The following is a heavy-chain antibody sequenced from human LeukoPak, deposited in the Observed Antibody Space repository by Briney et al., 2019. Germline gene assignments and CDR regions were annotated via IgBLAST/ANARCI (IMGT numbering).Heavy chain of an antibody. V-gene: IGHV4-39*01. Sequence: SETLSLTCTVSGGSISSSSFYWDWIRQPPGKGLEWIGTIFYSGSTYYNPSLKSRITISVDTSKNQFSLRLSSVTAADTAVYYCARHSRSGYSDYESAFDIWGQGTMVIVSS. D-gene: IGHD5-12*01. J-gene: IGHJ3*02. CDR1: GGSISSSSFY. CDR3: ARHSRSGYSDYESAFDI. CDR2: IFYSGST.